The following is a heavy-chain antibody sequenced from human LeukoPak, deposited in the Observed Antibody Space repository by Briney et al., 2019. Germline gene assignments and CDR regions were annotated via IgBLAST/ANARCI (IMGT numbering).Heavy chain of an antibody. CDR3: AKDHIVAY. D-gene: IGHD5-12*01. CDR1: GFTFSSYE. Sequence: GGSLRLSCAASGFTFSSYEMNWVRQAPGKGLEWVSYISSSGSTIYYADSVKGRFTISRDNSKNTLYLQMNSLRADDTAVYYCAKDHIVAYWGQGTLVTVYS. CDR2: ISSSGSTI. V-gene: IGHV3-48*03. J-gene: IGHJ4*02.